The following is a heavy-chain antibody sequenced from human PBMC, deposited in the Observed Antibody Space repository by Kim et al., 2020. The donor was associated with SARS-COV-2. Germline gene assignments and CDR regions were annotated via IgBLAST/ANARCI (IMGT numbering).Heavy chain of an antibody. V-gene: IGHV1-2*02. Sequence: ASVKVSCKASGYSFSDYDIHWVRQAPGQGLEWMAWISSDSGATNYAQKFQDRITMTRDTSINTTYMELRNLRSDDTAAYFCARGDTVVASRYYYAMDVWGQGTTVTV. CDR1: GYSFSDYD. D-gene: IGHD5-18*01. CDR3: ARGDTVVASRYYYAMDV. J-gene: IGHJ6*02. CDR2: ISSDSGAT.